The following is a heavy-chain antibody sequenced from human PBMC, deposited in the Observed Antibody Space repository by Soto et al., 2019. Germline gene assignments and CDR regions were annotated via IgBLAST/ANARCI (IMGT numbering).Heavy chain of an antibody. CDR3: ARVDIVVVPAAMGSRRYYYYGMDV. V-gene: IGHV1-69*13. J-gene: IGHJ6*02. CDR2: IIPIFGTA. Sequence: SVKVSCKASGGTFSSYAISWVRQAPGQGLEWMGGIIPIFGTADYAQKFQGRVTITADESTSTAYMELSSLRSEDTAVYYCARVDIVVVPAAMGSRRYYYYGMDVCGPGTTVT. D-gene: IGHD2-2*01. CDR1: GGTFSSYA.